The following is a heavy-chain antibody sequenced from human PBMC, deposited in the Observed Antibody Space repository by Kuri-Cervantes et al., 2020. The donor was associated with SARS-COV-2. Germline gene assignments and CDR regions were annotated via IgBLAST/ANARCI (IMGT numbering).Heavy chain of an antibody. V-gene: IGHV4-30-4*07. CDR2: IYYSGST. J-gene: IGHJ6*03. D-gene: IGHD3-22*01. CDR1: GGSISSGGYS. Sequence: SETLSLTCAVSGGSISSGGYSWSWIRQPPGKGLEWIGYIYYSGSTYYNPSLEGRVTISRGTSENKFSLRLSFVTAADTAVYYCARGINGYFFFYYLDVWGKGTTVTVSS. CDR3: ARGINGYFFFYYLDV.